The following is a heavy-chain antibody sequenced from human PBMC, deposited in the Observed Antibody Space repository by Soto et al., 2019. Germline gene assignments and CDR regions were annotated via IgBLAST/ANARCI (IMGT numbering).Heavy chain of an antibody. V-gene: IGHV1-69*01. CDR2: IMPFFGSG. CDR1: RGTFTNYA. D-gene: IGHD3-22*01. Sequence: QVYLVQSGAEVKKPGSSVKVSCKALRGTFTNYAFSWVRQAPGRGLGWMGGIMPFFGSGNYAQKFQGRINITADESTSSVYLELTSLRSEDTAVYYCARDRAGYYSHFVYWGQGTLVTVSS. J-gene: IGHJ4*02. CDR3: ARDRAGYYSHFVY.